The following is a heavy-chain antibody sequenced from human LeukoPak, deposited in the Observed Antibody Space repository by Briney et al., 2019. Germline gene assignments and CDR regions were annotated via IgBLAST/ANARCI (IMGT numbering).Heavy chain of an antibody. CDR3: AKELRYFDWLLVAGYPFDI. CDR1: GLTFSNYN. CDR2: ISGGGGST. V-gene: IGHV3-23*01. J-gene: IGHJ3*02. D-gene: IGHD3-9*01. Sequence: GGSLRLSCAASGLTFSNYNMSWVRQAPGKGLECVAIISGGGGSTYYADSVKGRFTISRDNSKNTLYMQMNSLRAEDTALYYCAKELRYFDWLLVAGYPFDIWGQGTMVTVSS.